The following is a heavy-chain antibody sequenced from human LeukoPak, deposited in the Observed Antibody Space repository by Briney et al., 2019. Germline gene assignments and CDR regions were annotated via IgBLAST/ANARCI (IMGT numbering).Heavy chain of an antibody. CDR2: MYHSGST. V-gene: IGHV4-38-2*02. Sequence: SETLSLTCTVSGYSISGGYYWGWIRQPPGKGLEWIASMYHSGSTYYNPSLRSRVTISVDTSKNQVSLKLSSVTAADTAVYYCVRLDYNNYVKDDYWGQEPWSSSPQ. CDR1: GYSISGGYY. CDR3: VRLDYNNYVKDDY. D-gene: IGHD4-11*01. J-gene: IGHJ4*01.